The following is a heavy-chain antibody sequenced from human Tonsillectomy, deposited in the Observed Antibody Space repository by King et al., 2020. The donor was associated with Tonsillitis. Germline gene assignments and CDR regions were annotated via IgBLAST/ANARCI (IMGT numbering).Heavy chain of an antibody. J-gene: IGHJ3*02. Sequence: VQLVESGGGLVKPGGSLRLSCAASGFTFSSYSMNWVRQAPGKGLEWVSSISSSSSYIFYADSVKGRFTVSRDNAKNSLYLQVNSLRAEDTAVYYCARDGYGDAFDIWGQGTMVTVPS. CDR1: GFTFSSYS. CDR3: ARDGYGDAFDI. D-gene: IGHD5-12*01. V-gene: IGHV3-21*06. CDR2: ISSSSSYI.